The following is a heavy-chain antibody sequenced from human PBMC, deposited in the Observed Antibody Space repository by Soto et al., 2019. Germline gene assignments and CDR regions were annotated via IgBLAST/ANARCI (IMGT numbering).Heavy chain of an antibody. Sequence: GGSLRLSCAASGLSVSNNYIAWVRQAPGEGLEWVSVLYSGGSTYYADSVKGRFTISRDNSKNTLYLQMSSLRAEDTAVYYCARDLYYYDSSGYYSEYYFDYWGQGTLVTVSS. J-gene: IGHJ4*02. CDR3: ARDLYYYDSSGYYSEYYFDY. D-gene: IGHD3-22*01. V-gene: IGHV3-66*01. CDR2: LYSGGST. CDR1: GLSVSNNY.